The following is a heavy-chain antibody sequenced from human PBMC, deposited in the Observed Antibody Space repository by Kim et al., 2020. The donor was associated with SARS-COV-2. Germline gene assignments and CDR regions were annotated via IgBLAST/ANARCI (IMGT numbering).Heavy chain of an antibody. CDR2: A. Sequence: ATYAQKCQGRVTITADKSTSTAYMELSSLRSEDTAVYYCATGGYSSSFDYWGQGTLVTVSS. D-gene: IGHD6-13*01. CDR3: ATGGYSSSFDY. J-gene: IGHJ4*02. V-gene: IGHV1-69*02.